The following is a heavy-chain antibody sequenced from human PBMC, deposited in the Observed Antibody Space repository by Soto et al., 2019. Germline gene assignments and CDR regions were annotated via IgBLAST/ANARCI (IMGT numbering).Heavy chain of an antibody. J-gene: IGHJ4*02. V-gene: IGHV4-4*02. D-gene: IGHD1-26*01. CDR1: GGSMTSSNC. CDR3: ARSEATGLDY. Sequence: QVQLQESGPVLVKPSGTLSLTCTVSGGSMTSSNCWNWVRQSPGKGLEWIGEAHHSGRTNYNPSLNSRVTISVDKSKTHFSLKLSSVTAADTAVYYCARSEATGLDYWGQGTLVTVSS. CDR2: AHHSGRT.